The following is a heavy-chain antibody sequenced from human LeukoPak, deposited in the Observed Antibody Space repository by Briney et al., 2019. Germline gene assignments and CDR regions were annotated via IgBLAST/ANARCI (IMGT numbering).Heavy chain of an antibody. J-gene: IGHJ4*02. V-gene: IGHV2-5*01. CDR3: AHRREARVRGDLFDY. D-gene: IGHD3-10*01. Sequence: MQSGPTLVKPTQTLTLTCTFSGFSLSTSGVGVGWIRQPPGKALEWLALIYWNVDKRYSLSLKSRLTITKHTSKNQVDLTMTNMDPVDTATYYCAHRREARVRGDLFDYWGQGTLVTVSS. CDR2: IYWNVDK. CDR1: GFSLSTSGVG.